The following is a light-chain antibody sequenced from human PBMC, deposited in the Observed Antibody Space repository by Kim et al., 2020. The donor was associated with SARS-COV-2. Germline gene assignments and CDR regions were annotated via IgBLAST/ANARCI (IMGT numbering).Light chain of an antibody. CDR2: DVS. Sequence: QSALTQPASLSESPGQSITISCTGTSSDIGAYNYVSWYQQHPGKAPKVMIFDVSKRPSGVSDRFSGSKSGNTASLTISGLQAEDEADYYCSSYTSSSTWVFGGGTQLTVL. CDR1: SSDIGAYNY. V-gene: IGLV2-14*01. CDR3: SSYTSSSTWV. J-gene: IGLJ3*02.